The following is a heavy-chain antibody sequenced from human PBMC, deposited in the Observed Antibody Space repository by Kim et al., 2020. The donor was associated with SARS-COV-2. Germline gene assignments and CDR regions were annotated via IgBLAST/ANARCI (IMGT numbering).Heavy chain of an antibody. CDR2: VFYNGRT. CDR1: GAAVNGGSHY. Sequence: SETLSLTCTVSGAAVNGGSHYWTWIRQPPGKGLVWMGYVFYNGRTIYSPALRGRVTTSLDTSGNQFSLKLDSVNTADTAVYFCASGLTILDSLGQGILVTVSS. CDR3: ASGLTILDS. V-gene: IGHV4-61*01. D-gene: IGHD1-1*01. J-gene: IGHJ4*02.